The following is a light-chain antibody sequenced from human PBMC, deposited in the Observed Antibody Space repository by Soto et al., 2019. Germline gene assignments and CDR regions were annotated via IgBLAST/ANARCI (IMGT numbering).Light chain of an antibody. CDR2: GAS. J-gene: IGKJ2*01. Sequence: EIVLTQSPGTLSLSPGERATLSCRASQSVTSTFIAWYQQKPGQAPRLLIYGASSRATGIPDRFSGSGSGTDFTLTISRLETEDFAVYYCHQYGSSAPFTFGQGTKLEIK. V-gene: IGKV3-20*01. CDR3: HQYGSSAPFT. CDR1: QSVTSTF.